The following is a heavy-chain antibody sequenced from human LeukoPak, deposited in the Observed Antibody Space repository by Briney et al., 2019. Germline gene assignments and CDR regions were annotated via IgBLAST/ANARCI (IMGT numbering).Heavy chain of an antibody. CDR2: ISGSGGST. CDR3: AKGVLGSWGSGWYGVHFDY. D-gene: IGHD6-19*01. CDR1: GFTFSSYA. Sequence: PGGSLRLSCAASGFTFSSYAMSWVRQAPGKGLEWVSAISGSGGSTYYADSVKGRFTISRDNSKNTLYLQMNSLRAEDTAVYYCAKGVLGSWGSGWYGVHFDYWGQGTLVTVSS. J-gene: IGHJ4*02. V-gene: IGHV3-23*01.